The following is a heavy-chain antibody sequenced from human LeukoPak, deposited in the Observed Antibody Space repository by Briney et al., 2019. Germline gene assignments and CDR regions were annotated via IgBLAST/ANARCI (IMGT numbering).Heavy chain of an antibody. J-gene: IGHJ2*01. CDR2: IVPIFGTA. D-gene: IGHD6-19*01. CDR1: GGTFSSYA. V-gene: IGHV1-69*05. CDR3: ARDRGSGWYGALWYFDL. Sequence: SVKVSCKASGGTFSSYAISWVRQAPGQGLEWMGGIVPIFGTANYAQKFQGRVTITTDESTSTAYMELSNLRSEDTAVYYCARDRGSGWYGALWYFDLWGRGTLVTVSS.